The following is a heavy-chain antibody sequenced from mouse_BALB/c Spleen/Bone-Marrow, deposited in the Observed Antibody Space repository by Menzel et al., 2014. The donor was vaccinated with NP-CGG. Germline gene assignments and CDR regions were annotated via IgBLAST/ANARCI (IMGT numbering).Heavy chain of an antibody. CDR3: AKLGRSYYYFDV. CDR2: IWGGGST. CDR1: GFSLTDYG. D-gene: IGHD1-1*01. Sequence: VHLVESGPGLVAPSQSLSITCTVSGFSLTDYGVSWIRQPPGKGLEWLGAIWGGGSTYYNSALKSRLSISKDNSKSXVFLKMNSLQTVDTAMYYCAKLGRSYYYFDVWGAGTTVTVSS. V-gene: IGHV2-6-5*01. J-gene: IGHJ1*01.